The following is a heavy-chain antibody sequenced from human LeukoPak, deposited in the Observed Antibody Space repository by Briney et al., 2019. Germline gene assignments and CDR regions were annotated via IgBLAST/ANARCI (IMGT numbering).Heavy chain of an antibody. CDR1: GGSISSYH. CDR3: ARHREMDSYDAFDM. Sequence: SGTLSLTCTVSGGSISSYHWSWIRQPPGKGLEWIGFIVYSGSTNYNPSLKSRVTISIYTSNNQLSLKLSSVTAADTAVYYCARHREMDSYDAFDMWGQGTMVTVSS. CDR2: IVYSGST. J-gene: IGHJ3*02. D-gene: IGHD5-24*01. V-gene: IGHV4-59*08.